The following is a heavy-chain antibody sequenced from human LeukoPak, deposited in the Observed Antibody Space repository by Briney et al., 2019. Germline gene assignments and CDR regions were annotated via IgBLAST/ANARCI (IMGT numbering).Heavy chain of an antibody. Sequence: PSETLSLTCTVSGGSISSYYWSWIRQPPGKGLEWIGYIYYSGSTNYNPSLKSRVTISVDTSKNQFSLKLSSVTAADTAVYYCAREVYCSAGSCYLNWFDPWGQGTLVTVSS. D-gene: IGHD2-15*01. V-gene: IGHV4-59*12. J-gene: IGHJ5*02. CDR2: IYYSGST. CDR1: GGSISSYY. CDR3: AREVYCSAGSCYLNWFDP.